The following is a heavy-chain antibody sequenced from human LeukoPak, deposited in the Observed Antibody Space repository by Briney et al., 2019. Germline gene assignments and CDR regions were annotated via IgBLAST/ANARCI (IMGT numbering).Heavy chain of an antibody. CDR2: ISWNSGSI. V-gene: IGHV3-9*01. D-gene: IGHD5-18*01. Sequence: TGGSLRLSCAASGSTFDDYAMHWVRQAPGKGLEWVSGISWNSGSIGYADSVKGRCTISRDNAKNSLYLQMNSLRAEDTALYYCAKGPSLQLWLRFYFDYWGQGTLVTVSS. CDR3: AKGPSLQLWLRFYFDY. J-gene: IGHJ4*02. CDR1: GSTFDDYA.